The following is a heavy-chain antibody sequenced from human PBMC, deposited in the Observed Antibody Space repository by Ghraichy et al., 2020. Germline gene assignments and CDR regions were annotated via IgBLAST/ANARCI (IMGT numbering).Heavy chain of an antibody. D-gene: IGHD3-22*01. Sequence: GGSLRLSCAASGFTFSSYWMHWVRQAPGKGLVWVSRINSDGSSTSYADSVKGRFTISRDNAKNTLYLQMNSLRDEDTAVYYCAREGHYYDSSGYLVYWGQGTLVTVSS. CDR2: INSDGSST. CDR3: AREGHYYDSSGYLVY. CDR1: GFTFSSYW. J-gene: IGHJ4*02. V-gene: IGHV3-74*01.